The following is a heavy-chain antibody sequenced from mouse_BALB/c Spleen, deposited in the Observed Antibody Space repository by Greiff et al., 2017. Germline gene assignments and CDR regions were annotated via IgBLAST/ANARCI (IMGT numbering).Heavy chain of an antibody. CDR2: IYPGNSDT. V-gene: IGHV1-5*01. CDR1: GYTFTSYW. D-gene: IGHD2-1*01. J-gene: IGHJ4*01. Sequence: VQLQQSGTVLARPGASVKMSCKASGYTFTSYWMHWVKQRPGQGLEWIGAIYPGNSDTSYNQKFKGKAKLTAVTSTSTAYMELSSLTNEDSAVYYCTRVGNHEGYAMDYWGQGTSVTVSS. CDR3: TRVGNHEGYAMDY.